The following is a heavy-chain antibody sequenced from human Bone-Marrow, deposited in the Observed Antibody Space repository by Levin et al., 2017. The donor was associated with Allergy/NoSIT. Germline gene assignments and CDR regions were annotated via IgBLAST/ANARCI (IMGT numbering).Heavy chain of an antibody. Sequence: GGSLRLSCAASGFTFSNYAIHWVRQAPGKGLEWVAIISYDGSYKYYVDSVKGRFTISRDNSNNTLYLQMNSLRAEDTAVYYCARELGRSGGSYDYFDCWGRGTLVTVSS. CDR2: ISYDGSYK. D-gene: IGHD2-15*01. CDR1: GFTFSNYA. J-gene: IGHJ4*02. CDR3: ARELGRSGGSYDYFDC. V-gene: IGHV3-30*04.